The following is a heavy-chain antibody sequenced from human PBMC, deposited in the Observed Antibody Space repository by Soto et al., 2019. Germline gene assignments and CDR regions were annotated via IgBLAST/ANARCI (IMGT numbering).Heavy chain of an antibody. Sequence: PSETLSLTCTVSGGSISSSDYYWGWIRQPPGKGLEWIGNIYYSGSASYNPSLKSRVTISVDTSKNQFSLKLSSVTAADTAVYYCASSGWWYFDYWGQGTLVTVSS. CDR3: ASSGWWYFDY. V-gene: IGHV4-39*01. CDR1: GGSISSSDYY. CDR2: IYYSGSA. D-gene: IGHD6-19*01. J-gene: IGHJ4*02.